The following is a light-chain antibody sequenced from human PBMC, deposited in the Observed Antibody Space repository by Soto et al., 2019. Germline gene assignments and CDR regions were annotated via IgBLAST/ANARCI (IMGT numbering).Light chain of an antibody. J-gene: IGKJ5*01. Sequence: EIVMTQSPANLSVSPGESATLSCRASQSVSSNLAWHQQKPGQAPRILMYDASTRATGISARFSGSGSGTEFTLTISSLQSEDFAVYYCQQYHNWPITFGQGTRLEI. CDR3: QQYHNWPIT. CDR1: QSVSSN. V-gene: IGKV3-15*01. CDR2: DAS.